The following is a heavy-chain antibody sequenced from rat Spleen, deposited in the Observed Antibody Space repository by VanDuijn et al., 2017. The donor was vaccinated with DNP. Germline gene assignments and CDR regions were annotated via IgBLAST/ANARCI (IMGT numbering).Heavy chain of an antibody. Sequence: QVQLKESGPGLVQPSQTLSLTCTVSGFSLTSYHVHWVRQPPGKGLEWMGRIQSGGSTDYNSALKSRLSISRDTSKSQVFLKMNSVQTEDTAMYFCARGLTTTDYWGQGVMVTVSS. CDR2: IQSGGST. CDR1: GFSLTSYH. CDR3: ARGLTTTDY. D-gene: IGHD1-10*01. J-gene: IGHJ2*01. V-gene: IGHV2-27*01.